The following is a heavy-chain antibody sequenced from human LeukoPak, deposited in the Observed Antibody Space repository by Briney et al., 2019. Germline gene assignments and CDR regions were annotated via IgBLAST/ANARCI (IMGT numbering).Heavy chain of an antibody. V-gene: IGHV4-59*01. Sequence: SETLSLTCTVSGGSISSYYWSWIRQPPGKGLEWIGYIYYSGSTNYNPSLKSRVTISVDTSKNQFSLKLSSVTAADTAVYYCARVQIAAAGLGDWGQGTLVTVSS. CDR3: ARVQIAAAGLGD. CDR2: IYYSGST. CDR1: GGSISSYY. J-gene: IGHJ4*02. D-gene: IGHD6-13*01.